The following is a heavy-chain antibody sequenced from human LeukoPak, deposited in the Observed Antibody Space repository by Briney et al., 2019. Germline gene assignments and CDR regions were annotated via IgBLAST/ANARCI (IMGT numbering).Heavy chain of an antibody. V-gene: IGHV1-69*05. J-gene: IGHJ4*02. CDR3: ARDGMDYGDSLEY. CDR2: IIPIFGTA. D-gene: IGHD4-17*01. Sequence: SVKVSCKASGGTFSSYAISWVRQAPGQGLEWMGGIIPIFGTANYAQKFQGRVTITTDESTSTAYMELSSLRSDDTAVYYCARDGMDYGDSLEYWGQGTLVTVSS. CDR1: GGTFSSYA.